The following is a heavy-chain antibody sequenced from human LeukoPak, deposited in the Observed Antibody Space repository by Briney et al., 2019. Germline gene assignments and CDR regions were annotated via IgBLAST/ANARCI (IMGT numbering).Heavy chain of an antibody. V-gene: IGHV3-48*03. Sequence: GGSLRLSCAASGFTFSSYEMNWVRQAPGKGLEWVSYISSSGSTIYYADSVKGRFTISRDNAKNSLYLQMNSLRAEDTAVYYCARGTLNIPGEHGAFDYWGQGTLVTVSS. J-gene: IGHJ4*02. CDR3: ARGTLNIPGEHGAFDY. D-gene: IGHD1-14*01. CDR1: GFTFSSYE. CDR2: ISSSGSTI.